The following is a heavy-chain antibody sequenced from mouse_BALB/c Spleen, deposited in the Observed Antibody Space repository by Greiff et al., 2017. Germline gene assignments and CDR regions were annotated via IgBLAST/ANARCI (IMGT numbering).Heavy chain of an antibody. CDR1: GFTFSSFG. D-gene: IGHD2-3*01. J-gene: IGHJ4*01. Sequence: VQLKESGGGLVQPGGSRKLSCAASGFTFSSFGMHWVRQAPEKGLEWVAYISSGSSTIYYEDTVKGRFTISRDNPKNTLFLQMTSLRSEDTAMYYCARTPDGYYAMDYWGQGTSVTVSS. CDR3: ARTPDGYYAMDY. CDR2: ISSGSSTI. V-gene: IGHV5-17*02.